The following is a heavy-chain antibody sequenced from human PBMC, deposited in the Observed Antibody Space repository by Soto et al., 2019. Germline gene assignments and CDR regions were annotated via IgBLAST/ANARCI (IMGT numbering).Heavy chain of an antibody. J-gene: IGHJ4*02. D-gene: IGHD1-20*01. CDR2: ISHGGST. CDR3: AREVSGIQGFDY. V-gene: IGHV4-4*02. Sequence: QVQLQESGPGLVKPSETLSLTCVVSGGSINSSYWWNWVRQPPGKGLEWIGEISHGGSTNFNPSLKRRATISVGKSTNHLSLKLDSVTAADTAVYYCAREVSGIQGFDYWGQGTLVTVSS. CDR1: GGSINSSYW.